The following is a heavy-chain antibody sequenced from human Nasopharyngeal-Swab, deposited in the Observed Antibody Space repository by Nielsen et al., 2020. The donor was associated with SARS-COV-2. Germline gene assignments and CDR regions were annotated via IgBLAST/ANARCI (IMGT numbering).Heavy chain of an antibody. CDR3: TRCGGGCYSGRDY. D-gene: IGHD2-15*01. CDR2: IRSKGNNYAT. CDR1: GFTFSDSA. Sequence: GESLKISCAASGFTFSDSAIHWVRQASGKGLEWVGHIRSKGNNYATAYAASVKGRFIIFRDDPTNTAYLQMNSLKTEDTAVYYCTRCGGGCYSGRDYWGQGTLVTVSS. J-gene: IGHJ4*02. V-gene: IGHV3-73*01.